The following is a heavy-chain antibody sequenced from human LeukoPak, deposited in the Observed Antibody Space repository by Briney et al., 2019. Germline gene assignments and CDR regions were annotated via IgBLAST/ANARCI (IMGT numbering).Heavy chain of an antibody. D-gene: IGHD3-22*01. Sequence: GGSLILSCTASGFTFSSYTMSWVRQAPGKGLKWVSTISTGGGNTYYADSVKGRFTISRDYSKNTLYLQMNSLRAEDTAVYYCAKDGSSSSAYYFYFDYWGQGTLVTVSS. CDR3: AKDGSSSSAYYFYFDY. V-gene: IGHV3-23*01. J-gene: IGHJ4*02. CDR1: GFTFSSYT. CDR2: ISTGGGNT.